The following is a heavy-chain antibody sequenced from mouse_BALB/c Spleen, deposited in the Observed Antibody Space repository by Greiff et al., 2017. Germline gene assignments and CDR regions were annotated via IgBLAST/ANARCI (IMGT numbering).Heavy chain of an antibody. V-gene: IGHV1-7*01. D-gene: IGHD1-1*01. Sequence: QVQLQQSGAELAKPGASVKMSCKASGYTFTSYWMHWVKQRPGQGLEWIGYINPSTGYTEYNQKFKDKATLTADKSSSTAYMQLSSLTSEDSAVYYCARDYGSFDYWGQGTTLTVSS. J-gene: IGHJ2*01. CDR2: INPSTGYT. CDR1: GYTFTSYW. CDR3: ARDYGSFDY.